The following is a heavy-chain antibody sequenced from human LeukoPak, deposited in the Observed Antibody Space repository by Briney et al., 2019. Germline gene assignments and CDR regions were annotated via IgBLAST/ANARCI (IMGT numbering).Heavy chain of an antibody. CDR2: IKPDGSEK. J-gene: IGHJ4*02. D-gene: IGHD4-11*01. V-gene: IGHV3-7*03. CDR3: AKDRDSNWYPYFEY. CDR1: GFTFGSSW. Sequence: GGSLRLSCVVSGFTFGSSWMSWVRQAPGKGLEWVTNIKPDGSEKYYVDSVKGRFTISRDNSRNSLYLDIDNLRTEDTAIYYCAKDRDSNWYPYFEYWGQGTLITVSS.